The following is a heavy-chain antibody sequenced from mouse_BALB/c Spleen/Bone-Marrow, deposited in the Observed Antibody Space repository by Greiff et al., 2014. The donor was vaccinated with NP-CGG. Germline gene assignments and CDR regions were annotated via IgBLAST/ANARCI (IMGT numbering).Heavy chain of an antibody. V-gene: IGHV2-9*02. J-gene: IGHJ4*01. CDR3: ARITTATGAIDY. CDR1: GFSLTSYG. CDR2: IWADGST. D-gene: IGHD1-2*01. Sequence: QVQLQQSGPGLVAPSQSLSISCTVSGFSLTSYGVHWVRQPPGKGLEGLGVIWADGSTNYNSALMSRLSISKDNSKSQVFLKMNSLQTDDTAMYYCARITTATGAIDYWGQGTSVTVSS.